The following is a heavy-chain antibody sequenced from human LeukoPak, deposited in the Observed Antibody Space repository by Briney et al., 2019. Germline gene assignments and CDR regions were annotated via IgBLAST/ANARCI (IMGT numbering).Heavy chain of an antibody. CDR3: ARPVTTLTTRYSHDAFDI. J-gene: IGHJ3*02. D-gene: IGHD4-17*01. V-gene: IGHV1-18*01. Sequence: GSLKVSCKTSGYTFTSHGISWVRQAPGQGLEWMGWIIIYNGNTNIAQNLQDRVTMTTDTSTTTAYMELRSLRSDDTAVYYCARPVTTLTTRYSHDAFDIWGQGTMVTVSS. CDR1: GYTFTSHG. CDR2: IIIYNGNT.